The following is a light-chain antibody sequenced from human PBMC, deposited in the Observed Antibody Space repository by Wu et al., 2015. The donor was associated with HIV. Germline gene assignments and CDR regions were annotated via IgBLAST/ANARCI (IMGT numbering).Light chain of an antibody. V-gene: IGKV1-5*03. Sequence: DIQMTQSPSTLSASVGDRVTITCRASQNIIIWLAWYQQQPGKAPKLLIYGSSNLETGVPSRFSGSGSGTEFTLTISTLQPDDFATYYCQQYNFYSRTFGQGTKVEVK. CDR1: QNIIIW. CDR3: QQYNFYSRT. J-gene: IGKJ1*01. CDR2: GSS.